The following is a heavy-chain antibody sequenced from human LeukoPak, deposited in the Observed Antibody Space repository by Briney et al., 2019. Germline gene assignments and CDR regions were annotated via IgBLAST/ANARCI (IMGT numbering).Heavy chain of an antibody. J-gene: IGHJ4*02. V-gene: IGHV3-23*01. CDR3: AKLEAYCSTDSCLYSPIDF. Sequence: GGSLRLSCAASGFTVSSNYMSWVRQAPGKGLEWVSVISDSSGSTYYADSVKGRFTISRDNSKNTVYLQMTNLRAEDTAVYYCAKLEAYCSTDSCLYSPIDFWGQGTLVTVSS. CDR2: ISDSSGST. D-gene: IGHD2-15*01. CDR1: GFTVSSNY.